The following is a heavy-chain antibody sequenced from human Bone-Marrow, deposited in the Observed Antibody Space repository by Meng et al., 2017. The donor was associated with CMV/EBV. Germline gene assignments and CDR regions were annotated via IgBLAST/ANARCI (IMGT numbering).Heavy chain of an antibody. CDR1: GFTFSDYH. Sequence: QVQLVESGGGLVKPGGSLRLSCAASGFTFSDYHMGWIRQAPGKGLEGVSYITSTGSTIYSADSVKGRFTISRDNAENSLYLQMNSLRPEDTAVYYCAKWGGPSRRGFDPWGQGTLVTVSS. CDR3: AKWGGPSRRGFDP. D-gene: IGHD2-8*01. V-gene: IGHV3-11*01. J-gene: IGHJ5*02. CDR2: ITSTGSTI.